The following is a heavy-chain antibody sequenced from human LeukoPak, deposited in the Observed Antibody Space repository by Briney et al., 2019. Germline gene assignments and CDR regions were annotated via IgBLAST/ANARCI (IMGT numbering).Heavy chain of an antibody. D-gene: IGHD3-9*01. Sequence: ASVKVSCKASGYTFTSYYMHWVRQAPGQGLEWMGIINPSGGSTSYAQKFQGRVTMTTDTSTSTVYMELSSLRSEDTAVYYCAREEGDFLTGYREWYFDYWGQGPLVTVSS. CDR1: GYTFTSYY. CDR2: INPSGGST. V-gene: IGHV1-46*01. J-gene: IGHJ4*02. CDR3: AREEGDFLTGYREWYFDY.